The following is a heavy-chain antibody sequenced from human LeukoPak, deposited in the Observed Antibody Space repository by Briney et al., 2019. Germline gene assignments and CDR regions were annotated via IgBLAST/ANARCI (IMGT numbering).Heavy chain of an antibody. J-gene: IGHJ6*02. CDR2: IYPGDSDT. CDR3: ARLSNLACSSTSCYYSYYGMDV. V-gene: IGHV5-51*01. D-gene: IGHD2-2*01. Sequence: GESLKISCKGSGYSFTSYWIGWVRQMPGKGLEWMGIIYPGDSDTRYSPSFQGQVTISADKSISTAYLQWSSLKASDTAMYYCARLSNLACSSTSCYYSYYGMDVWGQGTTVTVSS. CDR1: GYSFTSYW.